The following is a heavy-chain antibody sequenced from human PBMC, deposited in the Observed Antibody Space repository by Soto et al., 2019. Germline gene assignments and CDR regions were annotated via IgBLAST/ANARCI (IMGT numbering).Heavy chain of an antibody. D-gene: IGHD3-3*01. CDR2: IYYSGST. CDR1: GGSISSSSYY. J-gene: IGHJ6*02. CDR3: ASSLYFDFWSGYYDYYYGMDV. V-gene: IGHV4-39*01. Sequence: SETLSLTCTVSGGSISSSSYYWGWIRQPPGKGLEWIGSIYYSGSTYYNPSLKSRVTISVDTSKNQFSLKLSSVTAADTAVYYCASSLYFDFWSGYYDYYYGMDVWGQGTTVTVSS.